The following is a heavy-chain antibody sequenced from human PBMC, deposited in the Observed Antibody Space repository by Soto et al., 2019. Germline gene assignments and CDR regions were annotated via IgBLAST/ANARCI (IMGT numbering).Heavy chain of an antibody. D-gene: IGHD4-17*01. J-gene: IGHJ5*02. CDR2: IIPIFGTA. V-gene: IGHV1-69*06. CDR1: GGTFSSYA. Sequence: SAKVSCKASGGTFSSYAISWVRQAPGQGLEWMGGIIPIFGTANYAQKFQGRVTITADKSTSTAYMELSSLRSEDTAVYYCARPRHDYGHYRNWFDPWGQGTLVTVSS. CDR3: ARPRHDYGHYRNWFDP.